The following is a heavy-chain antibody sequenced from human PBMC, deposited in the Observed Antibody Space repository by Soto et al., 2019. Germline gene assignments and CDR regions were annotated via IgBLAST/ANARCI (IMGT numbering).Heavy chain of an antibody. CDR2: IIPIFGPA. CDR3: VLEASGISPFRLDP. CDR1: GGTFSSYA. J-gene: IGHJ5*02. V-gene: IGHV1-69*12. Sequence: QVQLVQSGAEVKKPGSSVKVSCKASGGTFSSYAISWVRQAPGQGLEWMGGIIPIFGPASFAQKFQGRVTITADESTSTAYMELSSLRSEDTAVYHCVLEASGISPFRLDPWGQGTLVIVSS. D-gene: IGHD3-10*01.